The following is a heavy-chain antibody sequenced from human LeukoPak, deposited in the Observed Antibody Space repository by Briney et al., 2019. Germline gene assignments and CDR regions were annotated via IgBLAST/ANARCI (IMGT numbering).Heavy chain of an antibody. D-gene: IGHD6-19*01. J-gene: IGHJ4*02. CDR2: IKSKTDGGTI. CDR1: GFPFTNAW. Sequence: PGGSLRLSCAASGFPFTNAWMNWVRQAPGKGLEWVGRIKSKTDGGTIDYAAPVKGRFTISRDNFKNTLYLQMNSLRAEDTAIYYCVKVGVEVAGSRGDIECWGQGTLVTVSS. CDR3: VKVGVEVAGSRGDIEC. V-gene: IGHV3-15*07.